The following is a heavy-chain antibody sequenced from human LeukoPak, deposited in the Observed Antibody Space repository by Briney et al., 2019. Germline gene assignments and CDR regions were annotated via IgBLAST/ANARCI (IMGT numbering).Heavy chain of an antibody. J-gene: IGHJ4*02. Sequence: AASVKVSCKASGGTFSSYAISWVRQAPGQGLEWMGGIIPIFGTANYAQKFQGRVTITTDESTSTAYMELSSLRSEDTAVYYCARGYSYGTGYFDYWGQGTLVTVSS. CDR1: GGTFSSYA. V-gene: IGHV1-69*05. CDR3: ARGYSYGTGYFDY. D-gene: IGHD5-18*01. CDR2: IIPIFGTA.